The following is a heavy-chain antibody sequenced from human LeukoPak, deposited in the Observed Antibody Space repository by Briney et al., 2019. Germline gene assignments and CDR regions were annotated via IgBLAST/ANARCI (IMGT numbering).Heavy chain of an antibody. CDR3: TRGEYQLLWPEYDFDY. J-gene: IGHJ4*02. D-gene: IGHD2-2*01. V-gene: IGHV3-49*04. Sequence: GGSLRLSCTASGFTFGDYAMSWVRQAPGKGLEWVGFIRSKAYGGTTEYAASVKGRFTISRDDSKSIAYLQMNSLKTEDTAVYYCTRGEYQLLWPEYDFDYWGQGTLVTVSS. CDR1: GFTFGDYA. CDR2: IRSKAYGGTT.